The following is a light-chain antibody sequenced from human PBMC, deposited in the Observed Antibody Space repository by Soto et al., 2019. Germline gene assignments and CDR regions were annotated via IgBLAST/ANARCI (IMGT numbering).Light chain of an antibody. CDR3: LHYGDWPPEYT. Sequence: EVVITQSPATLSVSPGERATLSCLASQSIGNNLAWLQQRPGQAPSLHFYGASTRAPGIPARFSASGSRTDFTLTISSLQSEDFAVYYCLHYGDWPPEYTFGQGTKVEI. CDR2: GAS. V-gene: IGKV3-15*01. J-gene: IGKJ2*01. CDR1: QSIGNN.